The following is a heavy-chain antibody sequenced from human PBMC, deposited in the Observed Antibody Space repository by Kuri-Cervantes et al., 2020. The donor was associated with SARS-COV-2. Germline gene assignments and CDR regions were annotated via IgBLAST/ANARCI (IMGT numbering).Heavy chain of an antibody. CDR3: ARRAMVRGMYYFDY. CDR1: TFTFNNYA. D-gene: IGHD3-10*01. V-gene: IGHV3-73*01. Sequence: GESLKISCAASTFTFNNYALIWVRQASGKGLEWVGRIRSKDKNYATAYAASLKGRFTISRDDAKNTAYLQMNSLETEDTAVYYCARRAMVRGMYYFDYWGQGTLVTVSS. CDR2: IRSKDKNYAT. J-gene: IGHJ4*02.